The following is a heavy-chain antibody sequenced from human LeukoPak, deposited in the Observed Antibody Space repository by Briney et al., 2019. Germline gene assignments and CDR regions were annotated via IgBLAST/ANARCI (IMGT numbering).Heavy chain of an antibody. CDR1: GFTCSSYE. J-gene: IGHJ4*02. CDR3: ARGAGSGPENYFYY. Sequence: PGGSLRLSCAASGFTCSSYEMNWVRQAPGKGLEWVSYISSGSTIYYADSVKGRFTISRDNAKNSLYLQMNSLRAEDTAVYYCARGAGSGPENYFYYWGQGSLVTVSS. V-gene: IGHV3-48*03. CDR2: ISSGSTI. D-gene: IGHD6-19*01.